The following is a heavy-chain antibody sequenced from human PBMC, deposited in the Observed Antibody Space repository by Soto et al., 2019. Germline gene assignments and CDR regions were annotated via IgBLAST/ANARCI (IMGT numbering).Heavy chain of an antibody. CDR1: GVAVRTDVDY. Sequence: SETLSLTCTVSGVAVRTDVDYWGWVRRPQGKGLEWIGYIYYDGSTYYNPSLTSPVDISMDSSQNQFSLKLDSVTGADTAIYYCVRGTNCNTTSTCYRYFDFWGRGTLLTVSS. D-gene: IGHD3-10*01. V-gene: IGHV4-30-4*01. CDR3: VRGTNCNTTSTCYRYFDF. CDR2: IYYDGST. J-gene: IGHJ4*01.